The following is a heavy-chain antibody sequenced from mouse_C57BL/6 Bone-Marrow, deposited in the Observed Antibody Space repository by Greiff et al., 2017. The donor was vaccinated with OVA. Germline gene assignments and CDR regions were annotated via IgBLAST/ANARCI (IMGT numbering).Heavy chain of an antibody. Sequence: QVQLKQPGAELVKPGASVKVSCKASGYTFTSYWMHWVKQRPGQGLEWIGRIHPSDSDTNYNQKFKGKATLTVDKSSSTAYMQLSSLTSDDSAVYYCAIKRWYLYYCDYWGQGTTLTVSS. CDR2: IHPSDSDT. J-gene: IGHJ2*01. CDR1: GYTFTSYW. D-gene: IGHD2-1*01. CDR3: AIKRWYLYYCDY. V-gene: IGHV1-74*01.